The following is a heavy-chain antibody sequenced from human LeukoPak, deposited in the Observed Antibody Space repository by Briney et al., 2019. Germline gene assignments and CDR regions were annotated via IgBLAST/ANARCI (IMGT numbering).Heavy chain of an antibody. D-gene: IGHD1-1*01. J-gene: IGHJ5*02. V-gene: IGHV4-39*07. CDR2: IYYSGST. Sequence: PSETLSLTCTVSGGSISSSSYYWGWIRQPPGKGLEWIGSIYYSGSTNYNPSLKSRVTISVDTSKNQFSLKLSSVTAADTAVYYCARRPKNWNDGRQRSRGIVNWFDPWGQGTLVTVSS. CDR1: GGSISSSSYY. CDR3: ARRPKNWNDGRQRSRGIVNWFDP.